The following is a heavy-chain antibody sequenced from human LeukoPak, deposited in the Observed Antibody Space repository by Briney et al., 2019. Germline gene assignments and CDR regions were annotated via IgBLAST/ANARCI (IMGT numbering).Heavy chain of an antibody. Sequence: GGSLRLSCAASGFTVSSSYMTWVRQAPGKGLEWVSILYPGGSTYYADSVKGRFTISRDNSKNTLYLQMNSLRAEDTAVYYCARGDRSCSGATCYAYHFDSWGQGTLVTVSS. CDR2: LYPGGST. CDR3: ARGDRSCSGATCYAYHFDS. D-gene: IGHD2-15*01. CDR1: GFTVSSSY. V-gene: IGHV3-53*01. J-gene: IGHJ4*02.